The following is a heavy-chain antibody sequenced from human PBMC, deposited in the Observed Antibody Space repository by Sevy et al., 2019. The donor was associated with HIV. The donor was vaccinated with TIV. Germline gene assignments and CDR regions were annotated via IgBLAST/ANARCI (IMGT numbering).Heavy chain of an antibody. J-gene: IGHJ6*03. V-gene: IGHV3-33*01. CDR1: GFTFVGHG. Sequence: GGSLRLSCAASGFTFVGHGMHWVRQAPGKELEWVSFIWYDGSNEFYADSVKGRFTISRDNSKNTLSLQMNSLRAEDTAVYYCARGNWNYYMDVWGKGTSVTVSS. D-gene: IGHD1-20*01. CDR3: ARGNWNYYMDV. CDR2: IWYDGSNE.